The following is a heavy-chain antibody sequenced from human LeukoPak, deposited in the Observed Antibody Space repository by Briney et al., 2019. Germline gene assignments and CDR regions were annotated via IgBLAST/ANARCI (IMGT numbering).Heavy chain of an antibody. Sequence: ASVKVSCKVSGYTLTELSMHWVRQAPGKGLEWMGGFDPEDGETIYAQKFQGRVTMTEDTSTDTAYMELSSLRSEDTAVYYCATWGYSSSWYYFDYWGQGTLVTVSS. CDR2: FDPEDGET. D-gene: IGHD6-13*01. J-gene: IGHJ4*02. V-gene: IGHV1-24*01. CDR1: GYTLTELS. CDR3: ATWGYSSSWYYFDY.